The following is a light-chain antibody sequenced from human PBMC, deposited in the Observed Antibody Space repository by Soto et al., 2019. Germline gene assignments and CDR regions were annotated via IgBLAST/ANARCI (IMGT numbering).Light chain of an antibody. CDR3: QSSDSSLSRDV. CDR2: GNS. V-gene: IGLV1-40*01. CDR1: SSDVGGGYD. J-gene: IGLJ1*01. Sequence: QSVLTQPPSVSGSPGQSVTISCTGSSSDVGGGYDVHWYQQLPGTAPKLLIYGNSNRPSGVPDRFSGSKSGTSAPLVITGLPAEDEADYYCQSSDSSLSRDVFGTGTKVTVL.